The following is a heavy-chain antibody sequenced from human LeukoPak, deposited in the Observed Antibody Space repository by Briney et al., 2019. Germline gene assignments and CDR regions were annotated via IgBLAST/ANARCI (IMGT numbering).Heavy chain of an antibody. CDR3: ARVLRYFDWLFDY. D-gene: IGHD3-9*01. CDR2: IYHSGST. Sequence: SETLSLTCAVSGYSISSGYYWGWIRQPPGKGLEWIGSIYHSGSTYYNPSLKSRVTISVDTSKNQFSLKLSSVTAADTAVYYCARVLRYFDWLFDYWGQGTLVTVSS. J-gene: IGHJ4*02. CDR1: GYSISSGYY. V-gene: IGHV4-38-2*01.